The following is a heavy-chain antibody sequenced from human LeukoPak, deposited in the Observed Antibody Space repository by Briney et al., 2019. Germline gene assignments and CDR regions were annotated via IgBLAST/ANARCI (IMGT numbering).Heavy chain of an antibody. CDR3: ARGGRLSHGMDV. V-gene: IGHV4-34*09. Sequence: PSETLSLTCAVYGGSFSGYYWSWIRQPPGKGLEWIGEINHSGSTNYNPSLKSRVTISVDTSKNQFSLKLSFVTAADTAVYYCARGGRLSHGMDVWGQGTTVTVSS. J-gene: IGHJ6*02. CDR2: INHSGST. CDR1: GGSFSGYY. D-gene: IGHD3-3*01.